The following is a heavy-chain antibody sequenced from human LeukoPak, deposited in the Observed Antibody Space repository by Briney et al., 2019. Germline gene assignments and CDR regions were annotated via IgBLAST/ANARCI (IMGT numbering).Heavy chain of an antibody. D-gene: IGHD2/OR15-2a*01. CDR1: GGSISSSNW. J-gene: IGHJ4*02. CDR3: ARIGQFLFDY. V-gene: IGHV4-4*02. CDR2: IYHSGST. Sequence: PSETLSLTCAVSGGSISSSNWWSWVRQPPGKGLEWIGEIYHSGSTNYNPSLESRVSISVDKSKNQFSLKLSSVTAADTAMYYCARIGQFLFDYWDQGTLVTVSS.